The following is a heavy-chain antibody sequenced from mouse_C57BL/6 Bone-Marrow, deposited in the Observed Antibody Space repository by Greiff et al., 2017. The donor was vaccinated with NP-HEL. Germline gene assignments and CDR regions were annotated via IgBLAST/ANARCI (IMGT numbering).Heavy chain of an antibody. Sequence: VQLQQSGAELVRPGASVKLSCTVSGFNIKDDYMHWVKQRPEQGLEWIGWIDPENGDTEYVSKFQGKATITADTSSNTAYLQLSGLPSEDTAVYYCTTGGSSPYAMDYWGRETAVTVSS. V-gene: IGHV14-4*01. J-gene: IGHJ4*01. D-gene: IGHD1-1*01. CDR3: TTGGSSPYAMDY. CDR1: GFNIKDDY. CDR2: IDPENGDT.